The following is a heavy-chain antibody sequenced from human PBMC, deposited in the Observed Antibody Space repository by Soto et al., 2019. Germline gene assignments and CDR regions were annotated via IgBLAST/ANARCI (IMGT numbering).Heavy chain of an antibody. CDR1: GYSFTSYW. V-gene: IGHV5-10-1*01. J-gene: IGHJ6*02. D-gene: IGHD2-2*01. CDR2: IDPSDSYT. CDR3: ARLGSPQDCSSTSCYYYYGMDV. Sequence: GESLKISCTGSGYSFTSYWISWVRQMPGKGLEWMGRIDPSDSYTNYSPSFQGHVTISADKSISTAYLQWSSLKASDTAMYYCARLGSPQDCSSTSCYYYYGMDVWGQGTTVTVSS.